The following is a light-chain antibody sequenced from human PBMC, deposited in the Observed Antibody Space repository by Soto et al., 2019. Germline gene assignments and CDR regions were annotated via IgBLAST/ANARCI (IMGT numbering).Light chain of an antibody. V-gene: IGKV3-20*01. CDR1: QSVNSNY. Sequence: EIVLTQSPGTLSLSPGERATLSCRASQSVNSNYLAWYQRKPGQAPRLLIYGASNRATDIPYRFSASGSGTDFTLTITRLEAEDFPVYYCQQYDSTPPTFRQGTKVEVK. CDR3: QQYDSTPPT. CDR2: GAS. J-gene: IGKJ1*01.